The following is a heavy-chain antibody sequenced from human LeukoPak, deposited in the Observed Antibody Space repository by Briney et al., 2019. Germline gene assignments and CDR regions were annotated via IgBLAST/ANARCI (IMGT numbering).Heavy chain of an antibody. V-gene: IGHV4-59*01. CDR3: ARSSSWYYFDY. Sequence: SETLSLTCTVSGGSISSYYWSWIRQPPGKGLEWIGYIYYGGGTNYNPSLKSRVTISVDTSKNQFSLKLSSVTAADTAVYYCARSSSWYYFDYWGQGTLVTVSS. J-gene: IGHJ4*02. CDR1: GGSISSYY. CDR2: IYYGGGT. D-gene: IGHD6-13*01.